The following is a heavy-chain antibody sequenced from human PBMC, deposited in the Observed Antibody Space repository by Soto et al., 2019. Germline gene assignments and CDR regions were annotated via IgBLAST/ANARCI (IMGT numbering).Heavy chain of an antibody. CDR1: GYSFSHYW. V-gene: IGHV5-51*01. Sequence: GESLRISCRGSGYSFSHYWIAWVRQMPGGGLEWMGIIWPGDSDTRYSPSFRGQVTISADRSISTAYLQWSSLRASDTAMYFCARHRPYSASGHYFDYWAQGTVVTVSS. J-gene: IGHJ4*02. D-gene: IGHD1-26*01. CDR2: IWPGDSDT. CDR3: ARHRPYSASGHYFDY.